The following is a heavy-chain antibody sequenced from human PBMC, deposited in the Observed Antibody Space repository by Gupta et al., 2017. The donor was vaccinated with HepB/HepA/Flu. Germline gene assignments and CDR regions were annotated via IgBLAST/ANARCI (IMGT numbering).Heavy chain of an antibody. CDR2: ISYDGSNK. Sequence: QVPLVESGGGVVQPGRSLRLSCADSGFTFSSYAMHWVRQAPGKGLEWVAVISYDGSNKYYADSVKGRFTISRDNSKNTLYLQMNSLRAEDTAVYYCAREPLIAAAGLRYWGQGTLVTVSS. V-gene: IGHV3-30-3*01. CDR3: AREPLIAAAGLRY. D-gene: IGHD6-13*01. J-gene: IGHJ4*02. CDR1: GFTFSSYA.